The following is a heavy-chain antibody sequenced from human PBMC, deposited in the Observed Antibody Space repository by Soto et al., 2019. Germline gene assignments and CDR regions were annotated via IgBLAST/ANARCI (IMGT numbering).Heavy chain of an antibody. CDR1: GGTFSSYA. D-gene: IGHD3-3*01. J-gene: IGHJ6*02. V-gene: IGHV1-69*13. CDR2: IIPIFGTA. CDR3: AREALRFLEWPTAYYYYGMDV. Sequence: GASVKVSCKASGGTFSSYAISWVRQAPGQGLEWMGGIIPIFGTANYAQKFQGRVTITADESTSTAYMELSSLRSEDTAVYYCAREALRFLEWPTAYYYYGMDVWGQGTTVTVS.